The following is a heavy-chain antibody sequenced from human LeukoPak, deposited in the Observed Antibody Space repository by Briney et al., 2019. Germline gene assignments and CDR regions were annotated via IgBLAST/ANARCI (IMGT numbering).Heavy chain of an antibody. J-gene: IGHJ4*02. D-gene: IGHD5-18*01. CDR1: GGSISSGGYY. CDR2: IYYSGST. CDR3: ARENTAMAFDY. V-gene: IGHV4-31*03. Sequence: SETLSLTCTVSGGSISSGGYYWSWIRQHPGKGLEWIGYIYYSGSTYYNPSLKSRVTISVDTSKNQFSLKLSSATAADTAVYYCARENTAMAFDYWGQGTLVTVSS.